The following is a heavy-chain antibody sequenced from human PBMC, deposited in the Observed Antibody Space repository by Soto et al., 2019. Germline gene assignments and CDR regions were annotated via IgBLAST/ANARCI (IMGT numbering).Heavy chain of an antibody. V-gene: IGHV4-4*02. D-gene: IGHD3-3*01. Sequence: QVQLQESGPGLVKPSGALSLTCAVSGGSISNNNCWNWVRQPPGKGLEWIGEIYHSGTANHNPSLKSRVTISVDKSNNQFSLTLNSVTAADTAVYYCARRRITTFGVVITGYGMDVWGQGTTVTVSS. CDR3: ARRRITTFGVVITGYGMDV. J-gene: IGHJ6*02. CDR2: IYHSGTA. CDR1: GGSISNNNC.